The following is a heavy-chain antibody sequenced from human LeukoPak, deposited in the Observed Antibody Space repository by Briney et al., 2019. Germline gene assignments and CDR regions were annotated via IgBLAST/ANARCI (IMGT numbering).Heavy chain of an antibody. D-gene: IGHD3-10*01. CDR2: ISWNSGTI. CDR1: GFIFNNYA. CDR3: AKRVSYSSGSHFDY. J-gene: IGHJ4*02. V-gene: IGHV3-9*01. Sequence: PGRSLRLSCAGSGFIFNNYAMHWVRQPPGKGLEWVSGISWNSGTIDYADSVRGRFTISRDNAKNSLYLQMDSLRVEDTAFYYCAKRVSYSSGSHFDYWGQGTLVTVSS.